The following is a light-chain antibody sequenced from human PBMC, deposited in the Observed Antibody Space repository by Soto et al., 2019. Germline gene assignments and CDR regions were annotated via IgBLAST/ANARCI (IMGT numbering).Light chain of an antibody. Sequence: EIVMTQSPATLSVSPGEGATPSCRASQGIGDTLAWYQQKPGQTPRLLIYDTSSRATGVPARLSGSRSGAGFNLTISSLQSEDFAVYYCQHDFNWPIAVGQGTRVEIK. CDR2: DTS. V-gene: IGKV3-15*01. J-gene: IGKJ5*01. CDR3: QHDFNWPIA. CDR1: QGIGDT.